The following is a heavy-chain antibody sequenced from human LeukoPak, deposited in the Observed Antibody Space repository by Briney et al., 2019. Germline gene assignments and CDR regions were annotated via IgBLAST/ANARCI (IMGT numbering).Heavy chain of an antibody. CDR2: IRHDGHT. CDR1: GYFSTAYY. CDR3: ARQVATKGEWAFDV. V-gene: IGHV4-38-2*02. Sequence: SETLSLTCTVSGYFSTAYYWGWIRQPPGKGLEWIASIRHDGHTCYNPSLKSQVSIPVDMSRNQFSLKLNSLTAADTAVYYCARQVATKGEWAFDVWGQGTMVTVSS. J-gene: IGHJ3*01. D-gene: IGHD5-12*01.